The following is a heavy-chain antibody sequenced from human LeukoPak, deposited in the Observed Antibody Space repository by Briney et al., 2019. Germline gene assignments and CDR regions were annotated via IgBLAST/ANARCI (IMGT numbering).Heavy chain of an antibody. CDR3: AKSTVQDYGDPYYFDY. Sequence: GGSLRLSCAASGFTFSSYEMNWVRQTPGKGLEWVSGISWNSGSIGYADSVKGRFTISRDNAKNSLYLQMNSLRAEDTALYYCAKSTVQDYGDPYYFDYWGQGTLVTVSS. J-gene: IGHJ4*02. CDR2: ISWNSGSI. D-gene: IGHD4-17*01. V-gene: IGHV3-9*01. CDR1: GFTFSSYE.